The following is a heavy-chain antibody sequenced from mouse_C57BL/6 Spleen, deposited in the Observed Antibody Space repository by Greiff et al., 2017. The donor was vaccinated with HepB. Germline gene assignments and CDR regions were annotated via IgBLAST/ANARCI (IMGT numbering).Heavy chain of an antibody. V-gene: IGHV6-3*01. CDR2: IRLKSDNYAT. J-gene: IGHJ4*01. Sequence: EVKVEESGGGLVQPGGSMKLSCVASGFTFSNYWMNWVRQSPEKGLEWVAQIRLKSDNYATHYAESVKGRFTISRDDSKSSVYLQMNNLRAEDTGIYYCTSTTVVAPPMAMDYWGKGTSVTVSS. CDR3: TSTTVVAPPMAMDY. D-gene: IGHD1-1*01. CDR1: GFTFSNYW.